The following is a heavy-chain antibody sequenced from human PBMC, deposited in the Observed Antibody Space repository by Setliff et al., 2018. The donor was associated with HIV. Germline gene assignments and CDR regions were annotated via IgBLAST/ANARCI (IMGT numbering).Heavy chain of an antibody. Sequence: SETLSLTCTVSGGSIDSTDYYWGWIRQPPGKGLEWIGSIFYSGRTTYNPSLESRVTISVDTSKNQFSLKLSSVTAADAAVYYCGTAMYYYYGLDVWGQGIRVTVSS. CDR3: GTAMYYYYGLDV. J-gene: IGHJ6*02. V-gene: IGHV4-39*07. CDR1: GGSIDSTDYY. D-gene: IGHD2-2*01. CDR2: IFYSGRT.